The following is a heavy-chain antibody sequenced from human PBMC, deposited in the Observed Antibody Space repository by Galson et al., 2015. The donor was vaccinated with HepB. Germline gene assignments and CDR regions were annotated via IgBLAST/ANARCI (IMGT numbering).Heavy chain of an antibody. Sequence: SVKVSCKASGYTFTSYAMHWVRQAPGQRLEWMGWINAGNGNTKYSQKFQGRVTITRDTSASTAYMELSSLRSEDTAVYYCAREGAYYYGPGSYNGGGSWFDPWGQGTLVTVSS. J-gene: IGHJ5*02. CDR2: INAGNGNT. D-gene: IGHD3-10*01. CDR1: GYTFTSYA. CDR3: AREGAYYYGPGSYNGGGSWFDP. V-gene: IGHV1-3*01.